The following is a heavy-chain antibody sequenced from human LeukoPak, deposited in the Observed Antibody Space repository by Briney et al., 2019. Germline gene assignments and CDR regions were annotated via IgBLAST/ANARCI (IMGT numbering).Heavy chain of an antibody. CDR2: IYYIGSI. CDR1: GGSISSYY. J-gene: IGHJ5*02. V-gene: IGHV4-59*01. D-gene: IGHD5-18*01. Sequence: NPSETLSLTCTVSGGSISSYYWSWIRQPAGKGLEWIGYIYYIGSINYNPSLRSRVTISVDTSKNQFSLKLRSVTAADTAVYYCAKGAGGFSYYNWFDPWGQGTLVTVSS. CDR3: AKGAGGFSYYNWFDP.